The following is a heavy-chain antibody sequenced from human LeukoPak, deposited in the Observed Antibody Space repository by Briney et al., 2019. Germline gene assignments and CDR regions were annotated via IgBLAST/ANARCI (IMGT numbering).Heavy chain of an antibody. CDR1: GGTFSSYA. J-gene: IGHJ4*02. CDR3: ARTYGGGHSSSSYDY. CDR2: IFPILGIA. Sequence: SVTVSCQACGGTFSSYAISWVRQAPGQGREWMGRIFPILGIANYAQKFQGRVTITAHKSTSTAYMELSSLRSEDTAVYYCARTYGGGHSSSSYDYWGQGPLVTVSS. D-gene: IGHD6-13*01. V-gene: IGHV1-69*04.